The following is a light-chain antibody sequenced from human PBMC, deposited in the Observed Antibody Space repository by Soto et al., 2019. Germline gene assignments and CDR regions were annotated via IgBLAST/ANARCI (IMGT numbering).Light chain of an antibody. CDR3: QQSYSTPWT. CDR1: QTISSY. V-gene: IGKV1-39*01. CDR2: AAS. Sequence: DIQMTQSPSSLSASVGDRVTITCRASQTISSYLNWYQQKPGKAPKVLIYAASSLQSGVPSRFSGSGSGTDFILTISSLQPEDFATYYCQQSYSTPWTSGQGTKVEIK. J-gene: IGKJ1*01.